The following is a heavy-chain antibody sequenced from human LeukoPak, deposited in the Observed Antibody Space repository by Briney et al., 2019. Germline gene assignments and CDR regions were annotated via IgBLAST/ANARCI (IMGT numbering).Heavy chain of an antibody. D-gene: IGHD3-10*01. J-gene: IGHJ5*02. V-gene: IGHV1-8*01. CDR3: ARGGGGYGSGSYSFDP. Sequence: GASVKVSCKASGYTFTSYDINWVRQATGQGLEWMGWMNPNSGNTGYAQKFQGRVTMTRNTSISTAYMELSSLRSEDTAVYYCARGGGGYGSGSYSFDPWGQGTLVTVSS. CDR1: GYTFTSYD. CDR2: MNPNSGNT.